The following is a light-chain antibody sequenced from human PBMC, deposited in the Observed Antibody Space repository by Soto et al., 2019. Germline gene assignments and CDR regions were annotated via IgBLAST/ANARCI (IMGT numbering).Light chain of an antibody. Sequence: QSALTQPPSASGSPGQSITISCTGTSSDVGGYNHVSWYQQHPGKAPKLIIYEDTKRPSGVPDRFSGSKSGNTASLTVSGLQTEDEADYYCCSYAGSDNVVFGGGTQLTVL. V-gene: IGLV2-8*01. CDR3: CSYAGSDNVV. CDR1: SSDVGGYNH. CDR2: EDT. J-gene: IGLJ3*02.